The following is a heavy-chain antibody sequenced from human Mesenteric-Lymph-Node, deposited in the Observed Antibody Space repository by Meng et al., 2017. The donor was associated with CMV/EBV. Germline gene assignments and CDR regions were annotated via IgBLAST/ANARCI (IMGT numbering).Heavy chain of an antibody. Sequence: CKASGYTFTSYGISWVRQAPGQGLEWMGWINAYNGNTNYAQMLQRRVTMTTDTSTSTAYMELRSLRSDDTAVYYCARDSNIVATIFDYWGQGTLVTVSS. CDR1: GYTFTSYG. V-gene: IGHV1-18*01. D-gene: IGHD5-12*01. CDR3: ARDSNIVATIFDY. CDR2: INAYNGNT. J-gene: IGHJ4*02.